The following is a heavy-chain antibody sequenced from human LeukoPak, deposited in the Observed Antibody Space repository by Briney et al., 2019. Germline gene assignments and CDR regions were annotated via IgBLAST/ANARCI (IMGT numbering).Heavy chain of an antibody. D-gene: IGHD2-21*02. J-gene: IGHJ4*02. CDR2: ISYGGST. V-gene: IGHV4-39*01. CDR1: GGSISRNEYY. CDR3: ARGPPYIVVVTAIGFFDY. Sequence: SETLSLTCTVSGGSISRNEYYWGWIRQPPGKGLEWIGSISYGGSTFCNPSLKSRVTISVDASKSQFSLKLSSVTAADTAVYYCARGPPYIVVVTAIGFFDYWGQGTLATVSS.